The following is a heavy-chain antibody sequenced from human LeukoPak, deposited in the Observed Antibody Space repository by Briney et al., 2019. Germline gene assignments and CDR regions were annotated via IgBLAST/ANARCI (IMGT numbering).Heavy chain of an antibody. J-gene: IGHJ3*02. Sequence: PGGSLRLSCAASEFTFSRYWMSWVRQAPGKGLEWVANIKQDGSEKYYVDSVKGRFTISRDNAKNSLYLQMNSLRAEDTAVYYCARVASYASDIWGQGTMVTVSS. CDR2: IKQDGSEK. V-gene: IGHV3-7*01. CDR3: ARVASYASDI. CDR1: EFTFSRYW. D-gene: IGHD6-6*01.